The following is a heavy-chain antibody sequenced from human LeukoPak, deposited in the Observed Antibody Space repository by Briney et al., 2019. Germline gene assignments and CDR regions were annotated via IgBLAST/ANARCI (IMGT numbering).Heavy chain of an antibody. J-gene: IGHJ4*02. V-gene: IGHV3-66*01. CDR3: AREDRWMDGFDY. CDR2: IYSADTT. D-gene: IGHD5-12*01. Sequence: GGSLRLSCAASGFTVSSDYMTWVRQAAGKGLEWVSIIYSADTTYYADSVRGRFTISRDNSKNPLYLQMNSLSGEDSAGYCCAREDRWMDGFDYWGQGTLVTVPS. CDR1: GFTVSSDY.